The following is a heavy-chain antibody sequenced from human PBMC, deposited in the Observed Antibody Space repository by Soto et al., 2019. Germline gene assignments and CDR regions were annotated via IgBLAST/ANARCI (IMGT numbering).Heavy chain of an antibody. CDR2: ISGSGGST. D-gene: IGHD5-18*01. V-gene: IGHV3-23*01. CDR3: ARDRDGYGSFDI. J-gene: IGHJ3*02. Sequence: PGGSLRLSCAASGFTFSSHAMNWVRQTSGKGLEWVSSISGSGGSTYYADSVKGRFTISRDNSKKTLHLQLNSLRAGDTAVYYCARDRDGYGSFDIWGRGTMVTVSS. CDR1: GFTFSSHA.